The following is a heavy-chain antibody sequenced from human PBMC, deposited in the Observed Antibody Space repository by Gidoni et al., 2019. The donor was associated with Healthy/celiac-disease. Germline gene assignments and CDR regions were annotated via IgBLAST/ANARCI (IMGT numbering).Heavy chain of an antibody. D-gene: IGHD6-6*01. CDR3: AKWAEEQLVQGWFDP. V-gene: IGHV3-23*01. J-gene: IGHJ5*02. CDR1: GFTLSSYA. CDR2: ISGSGGST. Sequence: EVQLLESGGGVVQPGGSLRRSWSASGFTLSSYAMSWVRQAPVKGREWVSAISGSGGSTYYADSVKGRFTISRDNSKNTLYLQMNSLRAEDTAVYYCAKWAEEQLVQGWFDPWGQGTLVTVSS.